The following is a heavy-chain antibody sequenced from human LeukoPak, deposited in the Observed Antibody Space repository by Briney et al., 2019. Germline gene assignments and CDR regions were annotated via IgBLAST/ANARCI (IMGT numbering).Heavy chain of an antibody. CDR3: AREEAGRVVPFFDY. V-gene: IGHV3-30-3*01. Sequence: GGSLRLSCAASGFTFSSYAMHWVRQAPGKGLEWVAVISYDGSNKYYADSVKGRFTTSRDNSKNTLYLQMNSLRAEDTAVYYCAREEAGRVVPFFDYWGQGTLVTVSS. J-gene: IGHJ4*02. CDR2: ISYDGSNK. CDR1: GFTFSSYA. D-gene: IGHD3-10*01.